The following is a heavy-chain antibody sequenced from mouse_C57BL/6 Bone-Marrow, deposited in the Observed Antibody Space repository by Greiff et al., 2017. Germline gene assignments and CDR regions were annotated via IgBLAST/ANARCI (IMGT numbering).Heavy chain of an antibody. V-gene: IGHV5-6*01. CDR3: ARHPICYDYGVYYYAMDY. D-gene: IGHD2-4*01. CDR2: ISSGGSYT. J-gene: IGHJ4*01. Sequence: EVQLVESGGDLVKPGGSLKLSCAASGFTFSSYGMSWVRQTPDKRLEWVATISSGGSYTYYPASVKGRFTISRDNAKNTLYLQMSSLKSEDTAMYYCARHPICYDYGVYYYAMDYWGQGTSVTVSS. CDR1: GFTFSSYG.